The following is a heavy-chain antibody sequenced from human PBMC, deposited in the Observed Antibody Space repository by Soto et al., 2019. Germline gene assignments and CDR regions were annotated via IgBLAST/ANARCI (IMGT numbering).Heavy chain of an antibody. CDR2: IRSKANSYAT. Sequence: EVQLVESGGGLVQPGGSLKLSCAASGFTFSGSAMHWVRQASGKGLEWVGRIRSKANSYATAYAASVKGRFTISRDDSKNTAYLQMNSLKTEDTAVYYCTRHEPEMAQMRGYWGQGTLVTVSS. CDR1: GFTFSGSA. V-gene: IGHV3-73*01. CDR3: TRHEPEMAQMRGY. J-gene: IGHJ4*01.